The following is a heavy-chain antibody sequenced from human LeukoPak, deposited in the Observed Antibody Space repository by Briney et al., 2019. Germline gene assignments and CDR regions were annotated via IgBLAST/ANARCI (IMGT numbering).Heavy chain of an antibody. CDR2: IYSGGST. D-gene: IGHD3-22*01. J-gene: IGHJ3*02. CDR3: ARVLTYDSSGYYSSHAFDI. V-gene: IGHV3-66*01. Sequence: GGSLRLSCAASGFTVSSNYMSWVRQAPGKGLEWVSVIYSGGSTYYADSVKSRFTISRDNSKNTLYLQMNSLRAEDMAVYYCARVLTYDSSGYYSSHAFDIWGQGTMVTVSS. CDR1: GFTVSSNY.